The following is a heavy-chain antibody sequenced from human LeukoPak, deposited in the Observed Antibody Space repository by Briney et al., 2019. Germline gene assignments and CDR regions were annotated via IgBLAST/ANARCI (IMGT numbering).Heavy chain of an antibody. CDR2: ISSDGGET. V-gene: IGHV3-30-3*01. Sequence: GGSLRLSCAASGFFFGSYAVHWIRQAPGKGLEWVAVISSDGGETHYIDSVKGRFTISRDNSQSTLYLQMDSLRPEDTAVYYCARAPGVLNWVSLTYYLDNWGQGTLVTVSS. CDR3: ARAPGVLNWVSLTYYLDN. J-gene: IGHJ4*02. D-gene: IGHD3-3*01. CDR1: GFFFGSYA.